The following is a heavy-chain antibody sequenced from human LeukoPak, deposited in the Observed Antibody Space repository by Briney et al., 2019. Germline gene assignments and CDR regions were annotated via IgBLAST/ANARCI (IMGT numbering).Heavy chain of an antibody. V-gene: IGHV4-39*02. CDR1: GGSISSSSYY. CDR3: ARERITVTSHGMDV. CDR2: IYYSGST. J-gene: IGHJ6*02. Sequence: SETLSLTCTVSGGSISSSSYYWGWIRQPPGKGLEWIGSIYYSGSTYYNPSLKSRVTISVDTSKNQFSLKLSSVTAADTAVYYCARERITVTSHGMDVWGQGTTVTVSS. D-gene: IGHD4-11*01.